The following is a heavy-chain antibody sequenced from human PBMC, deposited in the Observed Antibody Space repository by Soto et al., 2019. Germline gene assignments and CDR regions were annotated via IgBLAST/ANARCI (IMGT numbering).Heavy chain of an antibody. CDR2: ISTYSGDT. CDR1: GYTFFTYD. J-gene: IGHJ5*02. Sequence: QVHLVQSGVEVKTPGASVKVSCQASGYTFFTYDISWVRQSPGQGLEWMGWISTYSGDTKYAQKFQGRVTMTTDTSTTTAYLELRSLRSDDAAVYYWARHNGPPKAETWFDAWGQGTLVTVSS. D-gene: IGHD1-20*01. CDR3: ARHNGPPKAETWFDA. V-gene: IGHV1-18*01.